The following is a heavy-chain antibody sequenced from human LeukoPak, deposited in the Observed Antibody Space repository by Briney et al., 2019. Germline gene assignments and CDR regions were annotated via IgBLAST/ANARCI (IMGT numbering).Heavy chain of an antibody. CDR2: ISASSSI. D-gene: IGHD1-26*01. Sequence: GGSLRLSCAASGFTFSSYAMNWVRQAPGKGLEWVSGISASSSIYYAGSVKGRFTISRDNSKNTLYLQVNSLRAEDTAVYYCAKLGGATMDAFDIWGQGTMVTVSS. J-gene: IGHJ3*02. V-gene: IGHV3-23*01. CDR3: AKLGGATMDAFDI. CDR1: GFTFSSYA.